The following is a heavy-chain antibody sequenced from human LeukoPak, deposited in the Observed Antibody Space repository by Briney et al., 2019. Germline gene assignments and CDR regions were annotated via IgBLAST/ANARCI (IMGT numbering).Heavy chain of an antibody. V-gene: IGHV4-39*01. J-gene: IGHJ4*02. CDR2: IYYSGST. D-gene: IGHD6-13*01. Sequence: SETLSLTCTVSGGSISTSNHYWGWIRQPPGKGLEWIASIYYSGSTYYNPSLKSRVTISVDSSRNQFSLKLSSVTAADTAVYYCARAPSGKQLVDYWGQGTLVTVSS. CDR1: GGSISTSNHY. CDR3: ARAPSGKQLVDY.